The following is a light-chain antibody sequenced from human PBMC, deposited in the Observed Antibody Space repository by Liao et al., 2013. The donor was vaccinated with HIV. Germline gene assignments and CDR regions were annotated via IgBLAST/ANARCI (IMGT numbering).Light chain of an antibody. Sequence: SYVLTQPPSVSVAPGETATITCGGNNIGGKSVHWYQQRPGQAPVLVIYHDSDRPSGIPERFSGSNFGNTATLTISRVEAGDEADYYCQVWDTGSDQRVFGTGTKVTVL. J-gene: IGLJ1*01. CDR2: HDS. CDR3: QVWDTGSDQRV. V-gene: IGLV3-21*01. CDR1: NIGGKS.